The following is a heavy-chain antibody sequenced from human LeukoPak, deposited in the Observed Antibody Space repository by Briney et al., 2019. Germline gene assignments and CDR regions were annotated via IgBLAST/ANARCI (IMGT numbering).Heavy chain of an antibody. D-gene: IGHD3-16*01. Sequence: GGSLRLSCATSGFFFGGYWMSWVRQAPGKGLEWVANIKQDGSGKYYVDSVKGRFTISRDNGKNSLYLQMSSLRAEDTAVYYCAREYEAPFDYWGQGILVTVSS. V-gene: IGHV3-7*01. J-gene: IGHJ4*02. CDR1: GFFFGGYW. CDR3: AREYEAPFDY. CDR2: IKQDGSGK.